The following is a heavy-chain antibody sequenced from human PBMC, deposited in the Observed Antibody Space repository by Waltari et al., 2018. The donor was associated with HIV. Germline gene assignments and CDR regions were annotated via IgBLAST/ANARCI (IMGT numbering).Heavy chain of an antibody. D-gene: IGHD6-19*01. CDR2: IYYSGST. CDR1: GGSISSSSYY. J-gene: IGHJ4*02. V-gene: IGHV4-39*01. Sequence: QLQLQESGPGLVKPSETLSLTCTVSGGSISSSSYYWGWIRQPPGKGLEWIGSIYYSGSTYYNPSLKSRVTISVDTSKNQFSLKLSSVTAADTAVYYCARPSKGLVAGHVDYWGQGTLVTVSS. CDR3: ARPSKGLVAGHVDY.